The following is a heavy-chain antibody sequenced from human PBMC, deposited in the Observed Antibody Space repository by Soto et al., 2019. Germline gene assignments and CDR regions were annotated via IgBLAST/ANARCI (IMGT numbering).Heavy chain of an antibody. Sequence: ASVKVSCKASGYTFTSYGISWVRQAPGQGLEWMGWISAYNGNTNYAQKLQGRVTMTTDTSTSTAYMELRSLRSDDTAVYYCAGAGQLSSHRLVPVHFDYWGQGTLVTVSS. V-gene: IGHV1-18*01. CDR3: AGAGQLSSHRLVPVHFDY. J-gene: IGHJ4*02. CDR1: GYTFTSYG. CDR2: ISAYNGNT. D-gene: IGHD2-2*01.